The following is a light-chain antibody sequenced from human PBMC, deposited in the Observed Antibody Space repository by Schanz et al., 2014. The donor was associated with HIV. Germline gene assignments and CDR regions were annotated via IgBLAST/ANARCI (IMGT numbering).Light chain of an antibody. V-gene: IGKV3-20*01. CDR3: QYFGNSGGT. CDR2: ATS. Sequence: EIVLTQSPGSLSLSPGGRATLSCGASQRLSSSYLAWYQQKSGQPPRLVIYATSTRAAGIPDRFSGTGSGTDFTLTISRLEPEDFAVYFCQYFGNSGGTFGGGTKVEIK. J-gene: IGKJ4*01. CDR1: QRLSSSY.